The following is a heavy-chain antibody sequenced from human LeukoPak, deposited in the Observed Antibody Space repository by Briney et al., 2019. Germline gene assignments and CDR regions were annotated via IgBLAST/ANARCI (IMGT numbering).Heavy chain of an antibody. CDR1: GFTFSSYS. CDR2: ITSSSSYK. D-gene: IGHD1-26*01. CDR3: ARDPYSGGYGPYYYYYMDV. Sequence: GGSLRLSCAASGFTFSSYSMNWVRQAPGKGLEWVSSITSSSSYKYYADSVKGRFTISRDNAENSLFLQMNSLRDEDTAVYYCARDPYSGGYGPYYYYYMDVWGQGTLVTVSS. V-gene: IGHV3-21*06. J-gene: IGHJ6*03.